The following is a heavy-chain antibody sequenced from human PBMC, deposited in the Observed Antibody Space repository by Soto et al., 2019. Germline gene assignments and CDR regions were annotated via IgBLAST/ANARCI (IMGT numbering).Heavy chain of an antibody. Sequence: SETLSLTCTVSGDSVSTYWWSWIRQPPGKGLEWIAYIYNTGSTNYNPSLKSRVTISLDASKNQFSLKLSSVTAADTAVYYCARGPGASGTYHYYFNYWGPGALVTVSS. V-gene: IGHV4-59*02. CDR3: ARGPGASGTYHYYFNY. J-gene: IGHJ4*02. CDR1: GDSVSTYW. CDR2: IYNTGST. D-gene: IGHD3-10*01.